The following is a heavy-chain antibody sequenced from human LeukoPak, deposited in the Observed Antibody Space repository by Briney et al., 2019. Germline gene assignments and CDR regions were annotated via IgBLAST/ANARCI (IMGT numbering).Heavy chain of an antibody. CDR2: IYTSGST. CDR3: ARVVVVVPAAMGAYYYYYMDV. CDR1: GVSISSYY. V-gene: IGHV4-4*07. J-gene: IGHJ6*03. D-gene: IGHD2-2*01. Sequence: SETLSFTCTVSGVSISSYYWSWIRQPAGQGLEWIGRIYTSGSTNYNTSLKSRVTMSVDTSQSRFSLKLSSVTAAGTAVYYCARVVVVVPAAMGAYYYYYMDVWGKGTTVTVSS.